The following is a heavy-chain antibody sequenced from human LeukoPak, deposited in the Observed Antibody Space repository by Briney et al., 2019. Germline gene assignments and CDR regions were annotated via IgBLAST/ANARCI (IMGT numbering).Heavy chain of an antibody. Sequence: PSETLSLTCTVSPDSTTSNFWSWVRQPPGKGLEWIGEIHRSGSTNYNPSLQSRVTISIDRSKNQIALELSSVTAADTAVYYCARDELLLQEYFDYWGQGTLVTVSS. CDR1: PDSTTSNF. CDR3: ARDELLLQEYFDY. J-gene: IGHJ4*02. V-gene: IGHV4-4*02. CDR2: IHRSGST. D-gene: IGHD3-22*01.